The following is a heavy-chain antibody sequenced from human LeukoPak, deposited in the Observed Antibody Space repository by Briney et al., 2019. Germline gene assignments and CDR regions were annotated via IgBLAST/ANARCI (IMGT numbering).Heavy chain of an antibody. V-gene: IGHV1-18*01. CDR1: GYTFTSYG. J-gene: IGHJ5*02. Sequence: ASVKVSCKASGYTFTSYGITWVRQAPGQGLEWMGWISAYNGNTNYAQKLQGRVTMTTDTSTSTAYMELRSLRSDGTAVYYCARTRPTDSYASGSVNWFDPWGQGTLVTVSS. CDR2: ISAYNGNT. CDR3: ARTRPTDSYASGSVNWFDP. D-gene: IGHD3-10*01.